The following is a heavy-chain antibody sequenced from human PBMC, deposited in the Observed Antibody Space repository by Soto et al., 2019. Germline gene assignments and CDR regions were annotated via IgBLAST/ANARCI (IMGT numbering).Heavy chain of an antibody. CDR2: IHHSGST. D-gene: IGHD6-19*01. CDR1: SASIITEQR. J-gene: IGHJ4*02. V-gene: IGHV4-4*02. Sequence: QMQLQESGPGLVKPSETLSLTCAVSSASIITEQRWTWVRQPPGKGLEWIGEIHHSGSTNNNPSLRSXXTXSXXKSKNQSPRNLTSVTAADTALYYCARSFGWYAIDHWGQGTLVIVSS. CDR3: ARSFGWYAIDH.